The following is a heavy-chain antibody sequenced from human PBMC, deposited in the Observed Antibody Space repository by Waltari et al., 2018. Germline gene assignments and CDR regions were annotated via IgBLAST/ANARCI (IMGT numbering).Heavy chain of an antibody. J-gene: IGHJ4*02. CDR2: IYSGGTT. CDR3: ARATATGATPEY. V-gene: IGHV3-66*02. Sequence: EVQLVESGGGLVQLGGSLRLSCAASGFTVSNNYLTWVRQAPGKGLEWVSTIYSGGTTYYADSVKGRFTISRDNSKNTVYLQMNGLGAEDTAVYYCARATATGATPEYWGQGTLVTVSS. CDR1: GFTVSNNY. D-gene: IGHD1-26*01.